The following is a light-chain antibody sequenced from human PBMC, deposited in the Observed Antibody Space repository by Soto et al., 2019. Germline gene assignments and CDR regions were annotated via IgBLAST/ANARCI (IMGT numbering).Light chain of an antibody. CDR1: SSDVGGYNY. CDR2: EVS. V-gene: IGLV2-8*01. Sequence: QSALTQPPSTSGSPGQSVTISCTGISSDVGGYNYVSWYQQHPGKAPKLMIFEVSKRPSGVPDRFSGSKSGNTASLTVSGLQAEDEADYYCSSDAGGNNLVFGGGTKVTVL. J-gene: IGLJ2*01. CDR3: SSDAGGNNLV.